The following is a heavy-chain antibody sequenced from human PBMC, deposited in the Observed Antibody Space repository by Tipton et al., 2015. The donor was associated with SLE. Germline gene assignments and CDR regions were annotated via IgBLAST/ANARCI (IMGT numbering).Heavy chain of an antibody. V-gene: IGHV4-39*07. CDR2: IYYSGST. J-gene: IGHJ5*02. D-gene: IGHD4-23*01. CDR3: ARGLGIYGGNSNWFDP. CDR1: GGSISSISYY. Sequence: TLSLTCTVSGGSISSISYYWGWIRQPPGKGLEWIGSIYYSGSTNYNPSLKSRVTISVDTSKNQFSLKLSSVTAADTAVYYCARGLGIYGGNSNWFDPWGQGTLVTVSS.